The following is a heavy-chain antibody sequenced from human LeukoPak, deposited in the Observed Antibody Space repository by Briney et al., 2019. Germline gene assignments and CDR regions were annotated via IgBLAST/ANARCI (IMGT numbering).Heavy chain of an antibody. Sequence: GGSLRLSCAASGFTFSSYWMSWVRQAPGKGLEWVANIKQDGSEKYYVDSVKGRFTISRDNAKNSLYLQMNSLRAEDTAVYYCARSCSGGSCYSYPLDYWGQGTLATVSS. D-gene: IGHD2-15*01. J-gene: IGHJ4*02. V-gene: IGHV3-7*01. CDR2: IKQDGSEK. CDR1: GFTFSSYW. CDR3: ARSCSGGSCYSYPLDY.